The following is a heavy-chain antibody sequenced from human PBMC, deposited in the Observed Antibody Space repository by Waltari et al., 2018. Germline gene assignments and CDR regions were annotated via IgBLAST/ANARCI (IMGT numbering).Heavy chain of an antibody. Sequence: QVQLVESGGGVVQPGRSLRLSCAASGFTFSSYAMHWVRQAPGQGLEWVAVISYDGSNKYYADSVKGRFTISRDNYKNTLYLQMNSLRAEDTAVYYCARDGNDILTGYSYYFDYWGQGTLVTVSS. J-gene: IGHJ4*02. CDR1: GFTFSSYA. V-gene: IGHV3-30-3*01. CDR2: ISYDGSNK. CDR3: ARDGNDILTGYSYYFDY. D-gene: IGHD3-9*01.